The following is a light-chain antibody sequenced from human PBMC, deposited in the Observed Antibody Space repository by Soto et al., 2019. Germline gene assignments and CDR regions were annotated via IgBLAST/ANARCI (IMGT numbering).Light chain of an antibody. CDR3: RQESNWPLT. CDR2: EVS. CDR1: LSLLSGDGNTY. J-gene: IGKJ4*01. V-gene: IGKV2-30*01. Sequence: DVVLTQSPLSLPVSLGQPASISCRSSLSLLSGDGNTYLNWFQQRPGQSPRRLLYEVSNRDSGVPASFSGSGSGTNFTMTIISVEAADDGVYYCRQESNWPLTFGGGTKVEIK.